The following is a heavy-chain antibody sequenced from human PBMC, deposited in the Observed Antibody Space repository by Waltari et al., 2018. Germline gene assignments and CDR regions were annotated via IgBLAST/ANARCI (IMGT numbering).Heavy chain of an antibody. D-gene: IGHD6-19*01. Sequence: GLEWVAVISYDGSNKYYADSVKGRFTISRDNSKNTLYLQMNSLRAEDTAVYYCAKDLAVAGTFHSSDYWGQGTLVTVSS. J-gene: IGHJ4*02. CDR2: ISYDGSNK. CDR3: AKDLAVAGTFHSSDY. V-gene: IGHV3-30*18.